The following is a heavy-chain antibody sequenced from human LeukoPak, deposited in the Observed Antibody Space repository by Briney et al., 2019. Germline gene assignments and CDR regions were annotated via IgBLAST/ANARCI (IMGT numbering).Heavy chain of an antibody. V-gene: IGHV3-74*01. CDR1: GFTFSSYW. CDR2: INSDGSST. D-gene: IGHD6-19*01. CDR3: ARDVAPYSSGWYNWFDP. J-gene: IGHJ5*02. Sequence: PGGSLRLSCAASGFTFSSYWMHWVRQAPGKGLVWVSRINSDGSSTSYADSVKGRFTISRDNAKNTLCLQMNSLRAEDTAVYYCARDVAPYSSGWYNWFDPWGQGTLVTVSS.